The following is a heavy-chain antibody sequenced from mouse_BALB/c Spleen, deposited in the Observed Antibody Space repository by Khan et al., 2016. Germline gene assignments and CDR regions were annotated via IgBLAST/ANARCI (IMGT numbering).Heavy chain of an antibody. CDR1: GYTFTDYY. Sequence: QVQLQLSGTELPRPGASVKLSCKASGYTFTDYYLHWVMQRTGQGLEWIGEIFPGSGSTYYNEKFKGKASLTADTSSSTAYMQLSSLTSEDSAVYLCARSYYGYFAMDYWGHGASVTVSS. J-gene: IGHJ4*01. D-gene: IGHD1-2*01. V-gene: IGHV1-77*01. CDR2: IFPGSGST. CDR3: ARSYYGYFAMDY.